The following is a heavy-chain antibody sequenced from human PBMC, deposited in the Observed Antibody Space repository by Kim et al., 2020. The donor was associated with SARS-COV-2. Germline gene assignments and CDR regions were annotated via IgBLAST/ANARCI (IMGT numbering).Heavy chain of an antibody. CDR2: ISWNSGSI. CDR1: GFTFDDYA. V-gene: IGHV3-9*01. D-gene: IGHD3-10*01. J-gene: IGHJ4*02. Sequence: GGSLRLSCAASGFTFDDYAMHWVWQAPGKGLEWVSGISWNSGSIGYADSVKGRFTISRDNAKNSLYLQMNSLRAEDTALYYCAKDIETEGDYYGSGSDYWGQGTLVTVSS. CDR3: AKDIETEGDYYGSGSDY.